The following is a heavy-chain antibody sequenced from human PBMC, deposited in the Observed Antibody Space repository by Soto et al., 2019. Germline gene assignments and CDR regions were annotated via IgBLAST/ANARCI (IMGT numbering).Heavy chain of an antibody. D-gene: IGHD3-10*01. Sequence: SETLSLTCAVYGGSFSGYYWSWIRQPPGKGLEWIGEINHSGSTNYNPSLKSRVTISVDTSKNQFSLKLSSVTAADTAVYYCASKKVYGSGSYYKQRVFDYWGQGTLVTVS. CDR1: GGSFSGYY. CDR3: ASKKVYGSGSYYKQRVFDY. J-gene: IGHJ4*02. CDR2: INHSGST. V-gene: IGHV4-34*01.